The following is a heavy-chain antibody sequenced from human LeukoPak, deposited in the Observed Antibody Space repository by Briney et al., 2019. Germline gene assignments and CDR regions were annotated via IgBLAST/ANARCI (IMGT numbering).Heavy chain of an antibody. D-gene: IGHD3-9*01. Sequence: GGSLRLSCAASGFTFSSYAMSWVRQAPGKGPEWASAISGSGGSTYYADSVKGRFTISRDNSKNTLYLQMNSLRAEDTAVYYCAKEDYDILTGYYWGGGVGMDVWGQGTTVTVSS. V-gene: IGHV3-23*01. J-gene: IGHJ6*02. CDR3: AKEDYDILTGYYWGGGVGMDV. CDR2: ISGSGGST. CDR1: GFTFSSYA.